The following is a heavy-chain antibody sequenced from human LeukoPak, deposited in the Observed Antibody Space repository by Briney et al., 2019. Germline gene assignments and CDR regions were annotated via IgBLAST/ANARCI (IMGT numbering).Heavy chain of an antibody. CDR3: ARGPRRGYAYYFDY. V-gene: IGHV4-4*02. CDR2: INHSGST. J-gene: IGHJ4*02. CDR1: GGSISSSNW. Sequence: SGTLSLTCAVSGGSISSSNWWSWVRQPPGKGLEWIGEINHSGSTNYNPSLKSRVTISVDTSKNQFSLKLSSVTAADTAVYYCARGPRRGYAYYFDYWGQGTLVTVSS. D-gene: IGHD5-12*01.